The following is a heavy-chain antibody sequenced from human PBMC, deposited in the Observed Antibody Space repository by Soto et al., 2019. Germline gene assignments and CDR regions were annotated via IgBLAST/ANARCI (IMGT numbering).Heavy chain of an antibody. CDR1: GFTFSSYA. V-gene: IGHV3-23*01. CDR2: ISGSGGST. Sequence: LGGSLRLSCAASGFTFSSYAVSWVRQAPGKGLEWVSAISGSGGSTYYADSVKGRFTTSRDNSKNTLYLQMNSLRAEDTAVYYCAKDSQKYSSFDYWGQGTLVTVSS. CDR3: AKDSQKYSSFDY. J-gene: IGHJ4*02. D-gene: IGHD6-6*01.